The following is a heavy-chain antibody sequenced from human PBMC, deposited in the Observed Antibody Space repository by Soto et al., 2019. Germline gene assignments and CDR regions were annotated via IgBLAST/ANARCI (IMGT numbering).Heavy chain of an antibody. V-gene: IGHV1-24*01. CDR1: GYTLTELS. D-gene: IGHD3-3*01. CDR3: ATNKAYYDFWSGYAVYGMNV. J-gene: IGHJ6*02. CDR2: FDPEDGET. Sequence: ASVKVSCKVSGYTLTELSMHWVRQAPGKGLEWMGGFDPEDGETIYAQKFQGRVTMTEDTSTDTAYMELSSLRSEDTAVYYCATNKAYYDFWSGYAVYGMNVWVQGTTVTVSS.